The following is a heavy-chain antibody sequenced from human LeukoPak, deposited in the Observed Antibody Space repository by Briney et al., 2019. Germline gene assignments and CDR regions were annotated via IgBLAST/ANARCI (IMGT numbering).Heavy chain of an antibody. CDR1: GFTFSSYA. CDR2: ISYDGSNK. D-gene: IGHD3-9*01. CDR3: ARVEGDSYYDILTGYYYYYYMDV. J-gene: IGHJ6*03. Sequence: GGSLRLSCAASGFTFSSYAMHWVRQAPGKGLEWVAVISYDGSNKYYADSVKGRFTISRDNSKNTLYLQMNSLRAEDTAVYYCARVEGDSYYDILTGYYYYYYMDVWGKGTTVTVSS. V-gene: IGHV3-30*04.